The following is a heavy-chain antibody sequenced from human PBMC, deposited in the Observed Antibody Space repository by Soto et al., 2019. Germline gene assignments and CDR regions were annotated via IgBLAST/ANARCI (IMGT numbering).Heavy chain of an antibody. CDR1: EFTFSNYA. Sequence: QVQLVESGGGVVQPGRSLRLSCAASEFTFSNYAMHWVRQAPGKGLEWVAVISYDGSNKYYADSVKGRFTISRDNSKNTLFLQMNSLRAEDTAVYYCAREPAYYYDSSGYSVPFGYWGQGTLVTVSS. V-gene: IGHV3-30-3*01. CDR2: ISYDGSNK. J-gene: IGHJ4*02. CDR3: AREPAYYYDSSGYSVPFGY. D-gene: IGHD3-22*01.